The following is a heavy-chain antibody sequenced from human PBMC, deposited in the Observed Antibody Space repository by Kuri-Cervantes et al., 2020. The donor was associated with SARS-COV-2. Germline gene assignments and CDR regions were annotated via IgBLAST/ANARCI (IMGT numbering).Heavy chain of an antibody. CDR1: GFTFSSYA. CDR2: ISSNGGST. CDR3: AKSYDFWSGYYRPYYYYYGMDV. V-gene: IGHV3-64*04. J-gene: IGHJ6*02. Sequence: GGSLRLSCSASGFTFSSYAMHWVRQAPGKGLEYVSAISSNGGSTYYADSVKGRFTISRDNSKNTLYLQMNSLRAEDTAVYYCAKSYDFWSGYYRPYYYYYGMDVWGQGTTVTVSS. D-gene: IGHD3-3*01.